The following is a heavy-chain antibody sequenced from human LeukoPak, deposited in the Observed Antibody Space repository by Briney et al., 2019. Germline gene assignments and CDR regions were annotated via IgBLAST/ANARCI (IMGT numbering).Heavy chain of an antibody. Sequence: GSSVKASCKASGGTFSSYAISWVRQAPGQGLEWMGRIIPILGIANYAQKFQGRVTITADKSTSTAYMELSGLRSEDTAVYYCARVRPPHAFDIWGQGTMVTVSS. V-gene: IGHV1-69*04. CDR2: IIPILGIA. J-gene: IGHJ3*02. CDR1: GGTFSSYA. CDR3: ARVRPPHAFDI.